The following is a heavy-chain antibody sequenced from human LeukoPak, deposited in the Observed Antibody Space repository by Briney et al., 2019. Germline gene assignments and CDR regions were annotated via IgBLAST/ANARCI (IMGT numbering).Heavy chain of an antibody. Sequence: PSETLSLTCAVYGGSFSGYYWSWIRQPPGKGLEWIGEINHSGSTNYNPSLKSRVTISVDTSKNQFSLKLSSVTAADTAVYYCARHVVATIIDYWGQGTLVTAAS. CDR2: INHSGST. J-gene: IGHJ4*02. V-gene: IGHV4-34*01. D-gene: IGHD5-12*01. CDR3: ARHVVATIIDY. CDR1: GGSFSGYY.